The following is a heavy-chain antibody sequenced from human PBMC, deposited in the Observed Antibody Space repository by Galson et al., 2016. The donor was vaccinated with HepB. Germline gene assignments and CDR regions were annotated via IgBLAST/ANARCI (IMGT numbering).Heavy chain of an antibody. Sequence: SLRLSCAASGFTFSNFWMSWVRQATGKGLEWVANIKPDGSEEFYVDSVKGRFTISRDNAKNSLYLQMHSLKADDTAVYYCARDHGGFAGSDNWFDPWGLGILVSVSS. CDR3: ARDHGGFAGSDNWFDP. CDR2: IKPDGSEE. CDR1: GFTFSNFW. D-gene: IGHD1-26*01. J-gene: IGHJ5*02. V-gene: IGHV3-7*01.